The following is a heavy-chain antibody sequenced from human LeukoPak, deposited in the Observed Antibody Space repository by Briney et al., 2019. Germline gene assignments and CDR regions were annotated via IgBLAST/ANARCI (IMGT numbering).Heavy chain of an antibody. J-gene: IGHJ4*02. CDR2: INQSGST. CDR3: ARISVRITIFGVVIRREFDY. D-gene: IGHD3-3*01. CDR1: GGSFSGYY. Sequence: PSETLSHTCAVYGGSFSGYYWSWIRQPSGKGLQWIGEINQSGSTNYNPSLKSRVTISVDTSKNQFSLKLSSVTAADTAVYYCARISVRITIFGVVIRREFDYLGQGTLVTVSS. V-gene: IGHV4-34*01.